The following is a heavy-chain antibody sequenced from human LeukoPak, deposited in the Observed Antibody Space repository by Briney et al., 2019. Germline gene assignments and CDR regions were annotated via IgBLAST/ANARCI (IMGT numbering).Heavy chain of an antibody. J-gene: IGHJ4*02. CDR2: ISSSSSYI. Sequence: GGSLRLSCAASGFTFSSHSMNWVRQAPGKGLEWVSSISSSSSYIYYADSVKGRFTISRDNAKNSLYLQMNSLRAEDTAVYYCARVSGYSNYFDYWGQGTLVTVSS. V-gene: IGHV3-21*01. D-gene: IGHD4-11*01. CDR3: ARVSGYSNYFDY. CDR1: GFTFSSHS.